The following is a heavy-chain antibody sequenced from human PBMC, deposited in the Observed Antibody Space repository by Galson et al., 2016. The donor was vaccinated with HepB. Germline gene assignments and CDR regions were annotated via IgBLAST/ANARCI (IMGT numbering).Heavy chain of an antibody. CDR3: AQVRGYGSGSVFDH. CDR1: GFTFSTYA. J-gene: IGHJ4*02. Sequence: SLRLSCAASGFTFSTYAMSWVRQAPGKGLEWVAAFSGSGDITYYADSVRGRFTISRDNSKSMLYLQMNNLRHADTAVYYCAQVRGYGSGSVFDHWGQGTLVTVSS. D-gene: IGHD3-10*01. CDR2: FSGSGDIT. V-gene: IGHV3-23*01.